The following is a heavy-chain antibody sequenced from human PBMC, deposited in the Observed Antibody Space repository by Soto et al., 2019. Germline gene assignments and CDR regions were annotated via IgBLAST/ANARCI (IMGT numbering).Heavy chain of an antibody. CDR3: AREISSGRTWWFDP. V-gene: IGHV3-21*01. D-gene: IGHD3-3*01. CDR2: ISSSSSYI. Sequence: EVQLVESGGGLVKPGGSLRLSCAASGFTFSSYSMNWVRQAPGKGLEWVSSISSSSSYIYYADSVKGRFTISRDNAKNSLDLQMNSLRAEYTAVYYCAREISSGRTWWFDPWGQGTLVTVSS. J-gene: IGHJ5*02. CDR1: GFTFSSYS.